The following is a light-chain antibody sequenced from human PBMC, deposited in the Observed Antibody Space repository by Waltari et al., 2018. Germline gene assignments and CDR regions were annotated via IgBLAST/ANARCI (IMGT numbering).Light chain of an antibody. CDR3: CAYAGSYILL. CDR2: DVS. V-gene: IGLV2-11*01. CDR1: RSDLGGHND. J-gene: IGLJ3*02. Sequence: QSALTQPRSVSGSPGQSVTLSCTGTRSDLGGHNDVSWYQQHPGKAPKVMIYDVSKRPSGVPDRFSGSKSDSTASLTISGLQADDEADYYCCAYAGSYILLFGGGTKLTVL.